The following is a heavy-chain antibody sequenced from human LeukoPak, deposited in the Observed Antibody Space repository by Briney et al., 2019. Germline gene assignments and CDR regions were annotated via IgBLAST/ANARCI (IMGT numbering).Heavy chain of an antibody. D-gene: IGHD3-10*01. CDR3: AKEYGSGSHGYFDY. Sequence: LGRSLRLSCAASGFTFDDYAMHWVRQAPGKGLEWVSGISWNSGSIGYADSVKGRFTISRDNAKNSLYLQMNSLRAEDTALYYCAKEYGSGSHGYFDYWGQGTLVTVSS. J-gene: IGHJ4*02. CDR1: GFTFDDYA. V-gene: IGHV3-9*01. CDR2: ISWNSGSI.